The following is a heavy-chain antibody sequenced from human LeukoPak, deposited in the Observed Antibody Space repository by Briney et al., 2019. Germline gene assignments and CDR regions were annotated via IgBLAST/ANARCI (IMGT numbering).Heavy chain of an antibody. V-gene: IGHV3-23*01. CDR2: ISGSGGST. D-gene: IGHD3-9*01. Sequence: PSETLSLTCAVYGGSFSGYYWSWVRQAPGKGLEWVSAISGSGGSTYYADSVKGRFTISRDNSKNTLYLQMNSLRAEDTAVYYCANYYDILEGWGQGTLVTVSS. CDR1: GGSFSGYY. CDR3: ANYYDILEG. J-gene: IGHJ4*02.